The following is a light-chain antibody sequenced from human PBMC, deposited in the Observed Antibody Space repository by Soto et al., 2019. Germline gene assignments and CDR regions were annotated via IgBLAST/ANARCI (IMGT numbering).Light chain of an antibody. V-gene: IGKV3-20*01. Sequence: EIVLTQSPGTLSLSPGERATLSCMASQSVSSSFLAWYQQKPGQAPGLLIYDASSRATGIPDRFRGSGSGTDFTLTISRLEPEDFAVYYCQLYGSSHSFGQGTRLEIK. CDR1: QSVSSSF. CDR3: QLYGSSHS. J-gene: IGKJ2*01. CDR2: DAS.